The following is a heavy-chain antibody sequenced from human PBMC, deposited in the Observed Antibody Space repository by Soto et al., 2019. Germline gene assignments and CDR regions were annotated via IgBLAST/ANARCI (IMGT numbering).Heavy chain of an antibody. D-gene: IGHD3-22*01. J-gene: IGHJ4*02. CDR3: AKDQDSSGYLEYLFDY. Sequence: GGSLRLSCAASGFTFDDYAMHWVRQAPGKGLEWVSGISWNSGSIGYADSVKGRFTISRDNAKNSLYLQMNSLRAEDTALYYCAKDQDSSGYLEYLFDYWGQGTLVTVSS. CDR2: ISWNSGSI. CDR1: GFTFDDYA. V-gene: IGHV3-9*01.